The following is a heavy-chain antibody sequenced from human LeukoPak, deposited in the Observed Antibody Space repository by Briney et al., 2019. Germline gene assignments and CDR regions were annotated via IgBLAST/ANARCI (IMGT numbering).Heavy chain of an antibody. D-gene: IGHD6-19*01. CDR1: GGTFSNYG. V-gene: IGHV1-8*03. J-gene: IGHJ4*02. CDR2: MNPNSGNT. Sequence: ASVKVSCKASGGTFSNYGINWVRQATGQGLEWMGWMNPNSGNTGYAQKFQGRVTITADESTSTAYMELSSLRSEDTAVYYCARDPGSGWTDYWGQGTLVTVSS. CDR3: ARDPGSGWTDY.